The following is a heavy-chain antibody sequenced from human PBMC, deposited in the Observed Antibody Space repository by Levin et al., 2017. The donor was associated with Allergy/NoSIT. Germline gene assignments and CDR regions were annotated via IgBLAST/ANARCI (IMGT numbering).Heavy chain of an antibody. D-gene: IGHD3-3*01. CDR2: VSQDGNEK. Sequence: GGSLRLSCAPSGFSFTNYWMRWIRQAPGKGLEWVASVSQDGNEKYYVDSVKGRFTISRDNAKNSLYLQMNSLRAEDTAVYYCASAITVSGAVAYMDVWGKGTTVTVYS. CDR3: ASAITVSGAVAYMDV. V-gene: IGHV3-7*03. CDR1: GFSFTNYW. J-gene: IGHJ6*03.